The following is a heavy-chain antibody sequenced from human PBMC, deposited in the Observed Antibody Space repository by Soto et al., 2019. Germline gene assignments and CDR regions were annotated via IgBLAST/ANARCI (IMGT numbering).Heavy chain of an antibody. Sequence: PSETLSLTCTVSGGSISSGGYYWSWIRQHPGKGLEWIGYIYYTGSTFYNPSLKGRVSMSVDTSKNQFSLKLTSVTAADTALYYCARNQISYYDNMNGSLYYFDCWGQGTLVTVSS. CDR1: GGSISSGGYY. V-gene: IGHV4-31*03. CDR2: IYYTGST. D-gene: IGHD3-22*01. CDR3: ARNQISYYDNMNGSLYYFDC. J-gene: IGHJ4*02.